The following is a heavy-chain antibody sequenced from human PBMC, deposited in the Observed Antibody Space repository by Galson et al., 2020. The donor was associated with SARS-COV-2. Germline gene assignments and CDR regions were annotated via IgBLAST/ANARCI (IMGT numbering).Heavy chain of an antibody. Sequence: GGSLRLSCAASGFTVNTNYMGWVRQAPGKGLEWVAVIYSGGSIYYADPVKGRFLLSRDDADNTMFLQMNTLGAEDTAIYYCARGRYDSSSYSYGVAEYFQHWGQGTQVTVSS. CDR1: GFTVNTNY. V-gene: IGHV3-53*01. J-gene: IGHJ1*01. CDR3: ARGRYDSSSYSYGVAEYFQH. D-gene: IGHD3-22*01. CDR2: IYSGGSI.